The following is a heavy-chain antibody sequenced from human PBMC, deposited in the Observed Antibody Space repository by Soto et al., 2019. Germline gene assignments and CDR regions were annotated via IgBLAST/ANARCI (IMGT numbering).Heavy chain of an antibody. Sequence: GGSLRLSCAASGFTFSDYYMSWIRQAPGKGLEWVSYISGSSIYTNYAGSVKGRFTVPRDNAKNSLYLQMSSLRAEDTAVYYCARDRGVGQPAGWFDPWGQGTLVTV. V-gene: IGHV3-11*06. J-gene: IGHJ5*02. D-gene: IGHD3-10*01. CDR3: ARDRGVGQPAGWFDP. CDR1: GFTFSDYY. CDR2: ISGSSIYT.